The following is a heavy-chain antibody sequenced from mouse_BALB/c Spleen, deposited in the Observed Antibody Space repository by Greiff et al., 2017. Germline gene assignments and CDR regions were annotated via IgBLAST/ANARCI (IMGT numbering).Heavy chain of an antibody. CDR2: ISDGGSYT. D-gene: IGHD2-1*01. J-gene: IGHJ4*01. CDR3: AGGNYDYAMDY. Sequence: EVQGVESGGGLVKPGGSLKLSCAASGFTFSDYYMYWVRQTPEKRLEWVATISDGGSYTYYPDSVKGRFTISRDNAKNNLYLQMSSLKSEDTAMYYCAGGNYDYAMDYWGQGTSVTVSS. CDR1: GFTFSDYY. V-gene: IGHV5-4*02.